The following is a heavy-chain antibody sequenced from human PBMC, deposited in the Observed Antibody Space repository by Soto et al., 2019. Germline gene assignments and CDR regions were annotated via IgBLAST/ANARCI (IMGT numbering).Heavy chain of an antibody. V-gene: IGHV2-5*02. CDR3: AHSIFHYYGSVYGMDV. CDR1: GFSLSTSGVG. D-gene: IGHD3-10*01. Sequence: QITLKESGPTLVKPTQTLTLTCTFSGFSLSTSGVGVGWIRQPPGKALEWLALIYWDDDKRYSPSLKSRLTITKDTSKNQVVLTMTNMDPVDTATYYCAHSIFHYYGSVYGMDVWGQGTTVTVSS. CDR2: IYWDDDK. J-gene: IGHJ6*02.